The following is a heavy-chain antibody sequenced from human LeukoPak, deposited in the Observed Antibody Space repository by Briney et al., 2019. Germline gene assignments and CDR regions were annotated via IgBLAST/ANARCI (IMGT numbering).Heavy chain of an antibody. CDR3: ASTSTIFGVVHYYFDY. D-gene: IGHD3-3*01. CDR1: GGSISSSSYY. Sequence: PSETLSLTCTVSGGSISSSSYYWDWIRQPPGKGLEWIGRIYTSGSTNYNPSLKSRVTISVDTSKNQFSLKLSSVTAADTAVYYCASTSTIFGVVHYYFDYWGQGTLVTVSS. J-gene: IGHJ4*02. V-gene: IGHV4-61*02. CDR2: IYTSGST.